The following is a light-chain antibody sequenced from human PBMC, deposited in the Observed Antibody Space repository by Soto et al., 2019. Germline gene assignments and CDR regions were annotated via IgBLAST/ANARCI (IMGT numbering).Light chain of an antibody. V-gene: IGLV2-14*02. CDR1: SSDVGSYNL. J-gene: IGLJ1*01. CDR3: SAYAGRSKV. CDR2: EVN. Sequence: SVLTQPASESGSPGQSITIYCTGTSSDVGSYNLVSWYQQHPGKAPKLMIYEVNKRPSGVPDRFSGSKSGNTASLTVSGLQAEDEADYYCSAYAGRSKVFGTGTKGTVL.